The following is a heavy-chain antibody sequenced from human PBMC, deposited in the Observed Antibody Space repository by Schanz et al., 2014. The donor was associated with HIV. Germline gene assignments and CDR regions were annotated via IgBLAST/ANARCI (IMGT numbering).Heavy chain of an antibody. Sequence: QVPLVQSGAEVKKTGSPVKVSCKAFGGTLSNYAISWVRQAPGQGLEWMGGIIPIFATPNYAQKFQGRVTITADESTSTAYMELSSLRSDDTAMYYCARGNLAWCGGGSCYTRFQFFQVWGQGTLITVSS. CDR2: IIPIFATP. V-gene: IGHV1-69*01. D-gene: IGHD2-15*01. CDR3: ARGNLAWCGGGSCYTRFQFFQV. CDR1: GGTLSNYA. J-gene: IGHJ1*01.